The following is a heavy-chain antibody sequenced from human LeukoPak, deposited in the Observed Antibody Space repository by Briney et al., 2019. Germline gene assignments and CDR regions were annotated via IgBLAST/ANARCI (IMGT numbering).Heavy chain of an antibody. V-gene: IGHV3-23*01. Sequence: PGGSLRLSCAASGFTFSSYAMSWVRQAPGKGLEWVSAISGSGGSTYYADSVKGRFTISRDNSKNTLYLQMNSPRAEDTAVYYCAKDLSGWKGYFDYWGQGTLVTVSS. D-gene: IGHD6-19*01. CDR2: ISGSGGST. CDR3: AKDLSGWKGYFDY. J-gene: IGHJ4*02. CDR1: GFTFSSYA.